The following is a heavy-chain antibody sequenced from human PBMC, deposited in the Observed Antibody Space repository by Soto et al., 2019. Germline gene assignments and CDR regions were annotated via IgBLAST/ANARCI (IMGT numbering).Heavy chain of an antibody. CDR2: ISSSGSTI. J-gene: IGHJ6*02. CDR1: GFTFSSYE. D-gene: IGHD1-26*01. CDR3: ARGPLDSGIVWYYYGMDV. V-gene: IGHV3-48*03. Sequence: PGGSLRLSCAASGFTFSSYEMNWVRQAPGKGLEWVSYISSSGSTIYYADSVKGRFTISRDNAKNSLYLQMNSLRAEDTAVYYCARGPLDSGIVWYYYGMDVWGQGTTVTVSS.